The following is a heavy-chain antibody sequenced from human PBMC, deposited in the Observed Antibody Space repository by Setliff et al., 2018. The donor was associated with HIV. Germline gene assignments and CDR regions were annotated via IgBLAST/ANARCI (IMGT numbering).Heavy chain of an antibody. J-gene: IGHJ6*02. V-gene: IGHV1-69*10. CDR1: GGTFSSYA. Sequence: SVKVSCKASGGTFSSYAISWVRQAPGQGLEWMGGIIPILGIANYAQKFQGRVTMTTDTSTSTAYMELRSLRSDDTAVYYCARDWRSGDYAVSPLYYYYGMDVWGQGTTVTVSS. CDR3: ARDWRSGDYAVSPLYYYYGMDV. CDR2: IIPILGIA. D-gene: IGHD4-17*01.